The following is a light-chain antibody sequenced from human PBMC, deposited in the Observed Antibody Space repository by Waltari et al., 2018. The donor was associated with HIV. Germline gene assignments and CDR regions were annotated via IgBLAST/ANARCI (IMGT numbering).Light chain of an antibody. V-gene: IGLV1-44*01. CDR2: GNS. J-gene: IGLJ1*01. Sequence: QSVLTQPPSASGTPGQGVAISCSGSTSSFGTSAVNWYQQLPGTAPKLLIYGNSQRPSAVPDRFSGSKSGTSASLAISWLQPEDEADYYCAAWDDSLNGPVFGTGTKVTVL. CDR3: AAWDDSLNGPV. CDR1: TSSFGTSA.